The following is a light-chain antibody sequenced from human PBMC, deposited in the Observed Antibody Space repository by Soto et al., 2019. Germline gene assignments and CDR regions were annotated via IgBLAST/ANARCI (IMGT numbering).Light chain of an antibody. Sequence: EFVLTQSPGTLSLSPGERATLSCRASQSISSSFLAWYQQKPGQAPRLLIYGASSRGTGIPDRFSGSGSGTDFTLTISRLEPEDFATYYCQQSYSTPPTFGQGTRLEIK. J-gene: IGKJ5*01. CDR2: GAS. V-gene: IGKV3-20*01. CDR1: QSISSSF. CDR3: QQSYSTPPT.